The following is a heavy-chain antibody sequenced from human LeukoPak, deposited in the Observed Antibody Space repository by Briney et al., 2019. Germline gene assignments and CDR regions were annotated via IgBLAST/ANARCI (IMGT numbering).Heavy chain of an antibody. V-gene: IGHV1-69*13. Sequence: GASVKVSCKASGGTFSSYAISWVRQAPGQGLEWMGGIIPILGTANYAQKFQGRVTITADESTSTAYMELSSLRSEDTAMYYCARDPYYYDSSGYDYWGQGTLVTVSS. CDR3: ARDPYYYDSSGYDY. D-gene: IGHD3-22*01. CDR2: IIPILGTA. J-gene: IGHJ4*02. CDR1: GGTFSSYA.